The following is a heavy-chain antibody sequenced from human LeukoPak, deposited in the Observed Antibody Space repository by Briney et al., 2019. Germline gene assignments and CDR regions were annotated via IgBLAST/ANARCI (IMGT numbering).Heavy chain of an antibody. V-gene: IGHV3-9*01. Sequence: QPGGSLRLSCAASGFTFDDYVMHWVRQAPGKGLEWVSGISWNSGSIGYADSVKGRFTISRDNAKNSLSLQMNSLRAEDTAVYYCARASVKSYSFWSGSYQTDYHYYMDVWGKGTTVIVSS. CDR2: ISWNSGSI. CDR1: GFTFDDYV. J-gene: IGHJ6*03. CDR3: ARASVKSYSFWSGSYQTDYHYYMDV. D-gene: IGHD3-3*01.